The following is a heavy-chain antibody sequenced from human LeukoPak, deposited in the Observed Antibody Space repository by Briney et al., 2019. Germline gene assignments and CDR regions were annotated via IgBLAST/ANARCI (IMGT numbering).Heavy chain of an antibody. CDR2: ISGSGDTT. CDR3: AKADTPLPLRGPYFDY. D-gene: IGHD3-16*01. J-gene: IGHJ4*02. CDR1: GYSFHSFG. Sequence: GGSLRLSYAAYGYSFHSFGMSWVRQAPGKGLEWVATISGSGDTTYYADSVKGRFTISKDNSKNTLYLQLNSLRVEDTAVYFCAKADTPLPLRGPYFDYWGQGTLVTVSS. V-gene: IGHV3-23*01.